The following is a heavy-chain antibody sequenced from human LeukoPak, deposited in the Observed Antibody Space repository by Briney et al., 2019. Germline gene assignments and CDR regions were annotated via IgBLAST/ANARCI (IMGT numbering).Heavy chain of an antibody. CDR1: GYTFTSYG. V-gene: IGHV1-18*01. Sequence: ASVKVSCKASGYTFTSYGISWVRQAPGQGLEWMGWISAYNGNTNYAQKLQGRVTMTTDTSTSTAYMELRSLRSDDTAVYYCARDGAPYCSSTSCYYFDHWGQGTLVTVSS. CDR2: ISAYNGNT. J-gene: IGHJ4*02. D-gene: IGHD2-2*01. CDR3: ARDGAPYCSSTSCYYFDH.